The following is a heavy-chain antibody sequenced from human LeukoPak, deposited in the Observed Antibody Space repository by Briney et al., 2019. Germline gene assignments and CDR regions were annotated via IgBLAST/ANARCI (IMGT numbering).Heavy chain of an antibody. CDR3: ARSEVYEPVFFDY. CDR2: IYYSGST. D-gene: IGHD5/OR15-5a*01. Sequence: SQTLSLTCTVSGCSISSGGYYWSWIRQHPGKGLEWIRYIYYSGSTYYNPSLKRRVTISGDTSNNQYSLKLSSVTGADTAVYYCARSEVYEPVFFDYWGQRTLVTVSS. V-gene: IGHV4-31*03. CDR1: GCSISSGGYY. J-gene: IGHJ4*02.